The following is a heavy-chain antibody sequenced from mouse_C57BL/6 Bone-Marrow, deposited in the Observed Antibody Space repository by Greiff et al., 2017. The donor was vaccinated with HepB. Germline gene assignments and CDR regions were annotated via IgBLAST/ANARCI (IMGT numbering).Heavy chain of an antibody. D-gene: IGHD2-10*01. J-gene: IGHJ2*01. CDR3: ARSGGLLDFDY. CDR1: GYAFSSSW. Sequence: QVQLQQSGPELVKPGASVKISCKASGYAFSSSWMNWVKQRPGKGLEWIGRIYPGDGDTNYNGKFKGKATLTADKSSSTAYMQLSSLTSEDSAVYFCARSGGLLDFDYWGQGTTLTVSS. V-gene: IGHV1-82*01. CDR2: IYPGDGDT.